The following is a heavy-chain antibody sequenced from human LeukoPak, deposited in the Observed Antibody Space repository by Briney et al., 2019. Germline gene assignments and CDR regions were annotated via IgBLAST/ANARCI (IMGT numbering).Heavy chain of an antibody. J-gene: IGHJ4*02. Sequence: ASVKVSCKASGYTFTGYYMHWVRQAPGQGLEWMGCINPNSGGTNYAQKFQGRVTMTRDTSISTAYMELSRLRSDDTAVYYCARAPSKKSSGWYVDYWGQGTLVTVSS. CDR2: INPNSGGT. D-gene: IGHD6-19*01. V-gene: IGHV1-2*02. CDR1: GYTFTGYY. CDR3: ARAPSKKSSGWYVDY.